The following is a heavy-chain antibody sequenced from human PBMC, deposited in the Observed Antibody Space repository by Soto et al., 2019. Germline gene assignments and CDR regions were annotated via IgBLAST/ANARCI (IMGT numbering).Heavy chain of an antibody. D-gene: IGHD5-18*01. J-gene: IGHJ6*02. CDR3: ARAVSDTARVRYYYGMDV. V-gene: IGHV1-18*01. CDR1: GYTFTSYG. CDR2: ISAYNGNT. Sequence: QVQLVQSGAEVKKPGASVKVSCKASGYTFTSYGISWVRQAPGQGLEWMGWISAYNGNTNYAQKLQGRVTMTTDTSTSTAYMGLRSMRSDDTAVYYCARAVSDTARVRYYYGMDVWGQGTTVTVSS.